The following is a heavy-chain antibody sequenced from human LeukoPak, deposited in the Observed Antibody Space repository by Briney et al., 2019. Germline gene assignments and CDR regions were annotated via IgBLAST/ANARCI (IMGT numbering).Heavy chain of an antibody. CDR2: IYYSGST. D-gene: IGHD6-13*01. V-gene: IGHV4-39*07. CDR1: GGSISSSSYY. J-gene: IGHJ4*02. Sequence: SETLSLTCTVSGGSISSSSYYWGWIRQPPGKGLEWIGSIYYSGSTYYNPSLKSRVTISVDTSKNQFSLKLSSVTAADTAVYYCARVYYRWAAAGTSLFDYWGQGTLVTVSS. CDR3: ARVYYRWAAAGTSLFDY.